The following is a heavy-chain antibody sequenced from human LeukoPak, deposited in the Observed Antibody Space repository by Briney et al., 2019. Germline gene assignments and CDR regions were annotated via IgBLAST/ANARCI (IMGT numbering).Heavy chain of an antibody. CDR2: IYHSGST. Sequence: PSETLSLTCTVSGYSISSGYYWGWIRQPPGKGLEWIGSIYHSGSTYYNPSLKSRVTISVDTSKNQFSLKLSSVTAADTAVYYCAKAVAGLVPYYYYYYMDVWGKGTTVTVSS. D-gene: IGHD6-19*01. CDR1: GYSISSGYY. CDR3: AKAVAGLVPYYYYYYMDV. J-gene: IGHJ6*03. V-gene: IGHV4-38-2*02.